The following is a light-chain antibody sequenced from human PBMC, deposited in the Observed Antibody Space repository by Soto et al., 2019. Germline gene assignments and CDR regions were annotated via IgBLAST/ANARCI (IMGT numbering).Light chain of an antibody. V-gene: IGKV2D-29*01. CDR2: EAS. CDR3: MQCAQLPRT. Sequence: IALTQTPLSHSVTPGQPASISCKSTQSLLQSDGKTYLYWFFQRPGQPPQILIYEASKRFSGVPDRFSGIGSGTEFTLKISRVEPEDVGVYYCMQCAQLPRTFGPGTKLEIK. CDR1: QSLLQSDGKTY. J-gene: IGKJ2*01.